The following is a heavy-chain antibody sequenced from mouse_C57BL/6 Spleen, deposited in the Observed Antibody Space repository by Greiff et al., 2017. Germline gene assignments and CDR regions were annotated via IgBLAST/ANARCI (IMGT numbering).Heavy chain of an antibody. J-gene: IGHJ2*01. CDR3: ARTPSDCGNDGVDY. V-gene: IGHV5-17*01. CDR1: GFTLSASG. Sequence: EVTLVESGGGLVKPGGSLNLSCAASGFTLSASGLHWVRQAPEQGLEWVAYISSGSSTIYYADTVKGRFTISRDNAKNTLCLQMTSLRSEDTARYDCARTPSDCGNDGVDYWGQGTTLTVSS. D-gene: IGHD1-1*01. CDR2: ISSGSSTI.